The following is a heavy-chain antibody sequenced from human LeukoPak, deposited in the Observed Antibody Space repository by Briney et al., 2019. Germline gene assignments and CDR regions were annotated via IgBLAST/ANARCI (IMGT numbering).Heavy chain of an antibody. V-gene: IGHV1-18*01. CDR1: GYTFTSYG. Sequence: ASVTVSCKASGYTFTSYGISWVRQAPGQGLEWMGWISAYNGNTNYAQKLQGRVTMTTDTSTSTAYMELRSLRSDDTAVYYCARVPETGYSSGWYPIDYWGQGTLVTVSS. D-gene: IGHD6-19*01. J-gene: IGHJ4*02. CDR2: ISAYNGNT. CDR3: ARVPETGYSSGWYPIDY.